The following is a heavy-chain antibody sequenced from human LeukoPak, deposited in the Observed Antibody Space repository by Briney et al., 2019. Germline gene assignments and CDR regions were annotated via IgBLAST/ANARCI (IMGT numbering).Heavy chain of an antibody. D-gene: IGHD3-10*01. V-gene: IGHV3-21*01. Sequence: GGSLRLSCAASGFTFSSYSMNWVRQAPGKGLEWVSSISSSSSYIYYADSVKGRFTISRDNAKNSLYLQMNSLRAEDTAVYYCARERAVRGGDFDYWGQGTLVTVSS. CDR3: ARERAVRGGDFDY. CDR2: ISSSSSYI. CDR1: GFTFSSYS. J-gene: IGHJ4*02.